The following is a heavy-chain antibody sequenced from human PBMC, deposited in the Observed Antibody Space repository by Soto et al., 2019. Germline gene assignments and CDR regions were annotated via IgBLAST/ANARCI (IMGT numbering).Heavy chain of an antibody. CDR2: ISGSGGST. V-gene: IGHV3-23*01. Sequence: PGGSLRLSCAASGFTFSSYAMSWVRQAPGKGLEWVSAISGSGGSTYYADSVKGRFTISRDNSKNTLYLQMNSLRAEDTAVYYCAKVCSEYSSSLYYFDYWGQGTLVTVSS. D-gene: IGHD6-6*01. CDR1: GFTFSSYA. J-gene: IGHJ4*02. CDR3: AKVCSEYSSSLYYFDY.